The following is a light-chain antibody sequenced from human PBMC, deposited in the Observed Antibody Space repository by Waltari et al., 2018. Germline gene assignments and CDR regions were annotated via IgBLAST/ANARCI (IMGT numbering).Light chain of an antibody. CDR3: QQFFAKPLT. V-gene: IGKV4-1*01. Sequence: DIVMTQSPDSLAVSLGERATINCKSSQSLLYSSNNKNYLAWYQQKPGQPPKLLMSWASTRDSGVPARFSGSGSATDFTLTISTLQAEDVAVYYCQQFFAKPLTFGGGTKVEIK. J-gene: IGKJ4*01. CDR2: WAS. CDR1: QSLLYSSNNKNY.